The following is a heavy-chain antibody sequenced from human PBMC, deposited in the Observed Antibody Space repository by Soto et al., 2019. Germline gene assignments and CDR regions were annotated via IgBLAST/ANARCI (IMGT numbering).Heavy chain of an antibody. J-gene: IGHJ4*02. CDR3: AKGGTYHIGEFDS. D-gene: IGHD5-12*01. CDR1: EFTFNIYT. V-gene: IGHV3-23*01. Sequence: EVQLLESGGGLVQPGGSLRLSCAASEFTFNIYTMSWVRQAPGKGLEWVSGIGARGSVTYFPDSVKGRCTISRDNAMDMVYLQMNSLRAEDTAVYFCAKGGTYHIGEFDSWGQGTLVTVSS. CDR2: IGARGSVT.